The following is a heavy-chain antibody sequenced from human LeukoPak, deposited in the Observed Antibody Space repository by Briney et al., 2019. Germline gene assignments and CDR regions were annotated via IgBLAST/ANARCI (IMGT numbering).Heavy chain of an antibody. V-gene: IGHV3-23*01. CDR2: ISGSGGST. D-gene: IGHD3-22*01. CDR3: ATRRYYYDSSGPI. Sequence: GGSLRLSCAAFGFTFSSYAMSWVRQAPGKGLEWVSAISGSGGSTYYADSVKGRFTISRDNSKNTLYLQMHSLRAEDTAVYYCATRRYYYDSSGPIWGQGTMVTVSS. J-gene: IGHJ3*02. CDR1: GFTFSSYA.